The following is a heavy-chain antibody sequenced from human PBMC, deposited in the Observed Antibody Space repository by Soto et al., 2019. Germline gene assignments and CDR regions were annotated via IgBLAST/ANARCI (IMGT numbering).Heavy chain of an antibody. CDR3: ASRDPGTSVDY. CDR2: IYRTGST. J-gene: IGHJ4*02. Sequence: QVRLQESGPGLVKPSGTLSLTCAVSGGSFTSNNWWTWVRQPPGQGLEWLGEIYRTGSTNYNPSLKSRVTISLDKSENQFSLKVTSLTAADTAVYYCASRDPGTSVDYWGQGTLVTVSS. V-gene: IGHV4-4*02. CDR1: GGSFTSNNW. D-gene: IGHD1-7*01.